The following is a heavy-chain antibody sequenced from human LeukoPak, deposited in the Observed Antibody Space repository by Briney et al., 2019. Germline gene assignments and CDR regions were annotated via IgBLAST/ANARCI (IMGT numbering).Heavy chain of an antibody. CDR3: AKDHGIETQLWFFDY. CDR2: IYHSGST. D-gene: IGHD5-18*01. V-gene: IGHV4-38-2*02. CDR1: GYSISSGYY. J-gene: IGHJ4*02. Sequence: SETLSLTCTVSGYSISSGYYWGWIRQPPGKGLEWIGNIYHSGSTYYNPSLKSRVTISVDTSKNQFSLKLSSVTAADTAVYYCAKDHGIETQLWFFDYWGQGTLVTVSS.